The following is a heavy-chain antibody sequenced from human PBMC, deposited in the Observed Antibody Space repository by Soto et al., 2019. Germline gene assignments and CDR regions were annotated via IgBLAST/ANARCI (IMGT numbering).Heavy chain of an antibody. J-gene: IGHJ4*02. Sequence: SETLSLTCAVYGGSFSGYYWSWIRQPPGKGLEWIGEINHSGSTNYNPSLKSRVTISVDTSKNQFSLKLSSVTAADTAVYYCARVHRRWLQSEFDYWGQGTLVTVSS. CDR1: GGSFSGYY. CDR3: ARVHRRWLQSEFDY. D-gene: IGHD5-12*01. V-gene: IGHV4-34*01. CDR2: INHSGST.